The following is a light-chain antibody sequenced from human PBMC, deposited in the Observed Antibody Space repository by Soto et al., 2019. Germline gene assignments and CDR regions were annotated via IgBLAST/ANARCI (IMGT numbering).Light chain of an antibody. CDR2: TNN. CDR1: NSNIGTNT. J-gene: IGLJ1*01. V-gene: IGLV1-44*01. Sequence: QSALTQPPSASATPGQRVTISCSGSNSNIGTNTVNWYQQLPGTAPRLPIYTNNQRHSGVPQRFSGSKTGTSASLAIGGLQSEDGADYYCAAWDDSLGAYVFGAGTKVTVL. CDR3: AAWDDSLGAYV.